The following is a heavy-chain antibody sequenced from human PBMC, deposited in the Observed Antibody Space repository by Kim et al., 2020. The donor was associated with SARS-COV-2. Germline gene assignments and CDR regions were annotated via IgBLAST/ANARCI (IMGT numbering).Heavy chain of an antibody. Sequence: SETLSLTCAVYGGSFSGYYWSWIRQPPGKGLEWIGEINHSGSTNYNPSLKSRVTISVDTSKNQFSLKLSSVTAADTAVYYCARQQYYYGSGSYSLDYWGQGTLVTVSS. CDR2: INHSGST. J-gene: IGHJ4*02. CDR3: ARQQYYYGSGSYSLDY. D-gene: IGHD3-10*01. CDR1: GGSFSGYY. V-gene: IGHV4-34*01.